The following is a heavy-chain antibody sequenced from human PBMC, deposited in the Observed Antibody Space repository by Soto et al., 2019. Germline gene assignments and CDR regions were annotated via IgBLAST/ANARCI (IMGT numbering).Heavy chain of an antibody. V-gene: IGHV3-23*01. J-gene: IGHJ3*02. CDR3: ARRPDAFDI. CDR1: GSTFTDFT. Sequence: VSLRLSCAGSGSTFTDFTMTWVRQAPGKGLEWVSAISGDGLSTYYTGSVEGRFTISRDNSKTTLYLQMNSLRAEDTAVYYCARRPDAFDIWGRGTMVTVSS. CDR2: ISGDGLST.